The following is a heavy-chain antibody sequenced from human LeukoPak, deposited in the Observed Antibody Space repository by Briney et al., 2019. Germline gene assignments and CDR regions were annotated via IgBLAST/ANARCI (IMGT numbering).Heavy chain of an antibody. D-gene: IGHD5-12*01. V-gene: IGHV3-48*01. CDR2: ISSSSSTI. CDR1: GFTFSSYS. CDR3: ARTSVVAPFKC. Sequence: PGRSLRLSCAASGFTFSSYSMNWVRQAPGKGLEWVSYISSSSSTIYYADSVKGRFTISRDNAKNSLYLQMNSLRAEDTAVYYCARTSVVAPFKCWGQGTLVTVSS. J-gene: IGHJ4*02.